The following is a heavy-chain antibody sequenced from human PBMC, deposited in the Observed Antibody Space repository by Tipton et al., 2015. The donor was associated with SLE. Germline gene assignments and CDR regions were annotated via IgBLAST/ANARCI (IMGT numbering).Heavy chain of an antibody. Sequence: SLRLSCAASGFTFSTYGMHWVRQAPGKGLEWVAVIWFDGSNKYYADSVKGRFTISRDNSKNTLYLQMNSLRAEDTAVYYCAKDLTMIVGDAFVIWGQGTMVTVSS. D-gene: IGHD3-22*01. CDR1: GFTFSTYG. V-gene: IGHV3-33*06. J-gene: IGHJ3*02. CDR2: IWFDGSNK. CDR3: AKDLTMIVGDAFVI.